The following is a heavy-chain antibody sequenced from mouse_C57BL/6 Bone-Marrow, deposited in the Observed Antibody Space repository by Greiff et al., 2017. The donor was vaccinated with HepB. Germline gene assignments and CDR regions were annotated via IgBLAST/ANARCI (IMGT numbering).Heavy chain of an antibody. CDR1: GYTFTSYW. D-gene: IGHD3-1*01. CDR2: IDPSDSYT. CDR3: ARSGVLAAY. J-gene: IGHJ3*01. Sequence: QVQLQQPGAELVKPGASVKLSCKASGYTFTSYWMQWVKQRPGQGLEWIGEIDPSDSYTNYNQKFKGKATLTVDTSSSTADMQLSRLTSEDSAVYYCARSGVLAAYWGQGTLVTVSA. V-gene: IGHV1-50*01.